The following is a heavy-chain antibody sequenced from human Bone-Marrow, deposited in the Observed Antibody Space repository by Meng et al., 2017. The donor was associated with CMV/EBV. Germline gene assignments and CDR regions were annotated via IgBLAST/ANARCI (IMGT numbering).Heavy chain of an antibody. J-gene: IGHJ6*02. D-gene: IGHD2-2*01. Sequence: SVKVSCKASGYTFTGYYMHWVRQAPGQGLEWMGGIIPILGIANYAQKFQGRVTITADKSTSTAYMELSSLRSEDTAVYYCARDTLADIVVVPAALYYYGMDVWGQGTTVTVSS. CDR1: GYTFTGYY. CDR3: ARDTLADIVVVPAALYYYGMDV. V-gene: IGHV1-69*10. CDR2: IIPILGIA.